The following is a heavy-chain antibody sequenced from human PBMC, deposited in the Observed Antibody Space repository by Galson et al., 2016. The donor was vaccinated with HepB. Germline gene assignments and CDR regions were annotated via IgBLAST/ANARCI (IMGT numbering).Heavy chain of an antibody. CDR1: GGTFSSYA. Sequence: VKVSCKASGGTFSSYAISWVRQAPGQGLEWMGEIIPILQIANYAQRFQDKVTITADKSTNTAYMELTSLRSEDTAVYYCARNFHSSGWSSAEYFHHWGQGTLVTVSS. V-gene: IGHV1-69*10. CDR2: IIPILQIA. CDR3: ARNFHSSGWSSAEYFHH. D-gene: IGHD6-19*01. J-gene: IGHJ1*01.